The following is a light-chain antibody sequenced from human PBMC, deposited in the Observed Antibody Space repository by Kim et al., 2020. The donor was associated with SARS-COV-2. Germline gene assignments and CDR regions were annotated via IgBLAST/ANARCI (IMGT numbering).Light chain of an antibody. CDR2: RDS. V-gene: IGLV3-25*03. CDR3: QSADSSFGV. Sequence: SYELTQPPSVSVSPGQTARITCSGDALPKQYAYWYQQKPGQAPVLVIYRDSERPSGIPERFSGSSSGKTVTLTISGAQAEDEADYYCQSADSSFGVFGGGTQLTVL. CDR1: ALPKQY. J-gene: IGLJ3*02.